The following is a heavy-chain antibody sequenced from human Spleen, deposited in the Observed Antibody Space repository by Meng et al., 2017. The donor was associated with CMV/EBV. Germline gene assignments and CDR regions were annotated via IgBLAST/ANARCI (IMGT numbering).Heavy chain of an antibody. CDR3: ARVFCSSASCYDYCYGMDV. J-gene: IGHJ6*02. Sequence: SVKVSCKASGGTFSSYAITWVRQAPGQGLEWMGGNIPIFDTANYAQKFHGRVTITTDESTSTAYMELSSLRSEDTAVYYCARVFCSSASCYDYCYGMDVWGQGTTVTVSS. CDR1: GGTFSSYA. D-gene: IGHD2-2*01. CDR2: NIPIFDTA. V-gene: IGHV1-69*05.